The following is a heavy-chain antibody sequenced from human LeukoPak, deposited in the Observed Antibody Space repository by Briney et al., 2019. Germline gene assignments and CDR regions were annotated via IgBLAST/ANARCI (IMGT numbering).Heavy chain of an antibody. J-gene: IGHJ3*02. CDR3: ARHGYSSSFDAFDI. Sequence: PSETLSLTCTVSGGSISSYYWSWIRQPPGKGLEWIGYIYYSGSTNYNPSLKSRVTISVDTSKNQFSLKLSSVTAADTAVYYCARHGYSSSFDAFDIWGQGTMVTVSS. CDR2: IYYSGST. D-gene: IGHD6-13*01. CDR1: GGSISSYY. V-gene: IGHV4-59*08.